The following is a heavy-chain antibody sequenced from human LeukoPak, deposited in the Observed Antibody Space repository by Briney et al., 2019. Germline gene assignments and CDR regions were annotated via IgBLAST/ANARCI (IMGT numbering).Heavy chain of an antibody. V-gene: IGHV3-15*01. CDR1: GFTFTNAW. Sequence: GGSLRLCCAASGFTFTNAWMSWVRQAPGKGLEWLGRIKSKAAGGTADHAAPVKGRFTISRDDPKNTLYLQMNSLKTGDTAVYYCTAHHTKSCLGYWGQGTLVTVSS. CDR3: TAHHTKSCLGY. D-gene: IGHD3-16*01. J-gene: IGHJ4*02. CDR2: IKSKAAGGTA.